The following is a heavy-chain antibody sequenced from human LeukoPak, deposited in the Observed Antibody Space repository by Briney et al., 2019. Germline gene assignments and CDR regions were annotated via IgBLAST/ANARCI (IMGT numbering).Heavy chain of an antibody. V-gene: IGHV3-33*08. CDR3: ARQGGLGSYSTGSWFDP. CDR2: IWYEGTNK. D-gene: IGHD1-26*01. CDR1: GFTFSSYA. J-gene: IGHJ5*02. Sequence: GGSLRLSCAASGFTFSSYAMHWVRQAPGKGLEWLAVIWYEGTNKYYADSVRGRFTISRDNSKNTLYLQMNSLRVEDTAVYYCARQGGLGSYSTGSWFDPWGQGTLVSVSS.